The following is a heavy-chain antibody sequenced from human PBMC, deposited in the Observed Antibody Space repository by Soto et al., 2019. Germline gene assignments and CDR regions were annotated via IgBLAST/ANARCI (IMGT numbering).Heavy chain of an antibody. D-gene: IGHD4-17*01. J-gene: IGHJ4*02. CDR1: GFTFSSYG. V-gene: IGHV3-33*06. CDR2: IRYDGSNK. Sequence: GVSLRLSCAAAGFTFSSYGIHWVRQAPGKGLEWVAVIRYDGSNKYYTDSVKGRFTISRDNSKNTLFLQMNSLRAEDTAVYYCAKDRYGDYGGIDYWGQGTMVTISS. CDR3: AKDRYGDYGGIDY.